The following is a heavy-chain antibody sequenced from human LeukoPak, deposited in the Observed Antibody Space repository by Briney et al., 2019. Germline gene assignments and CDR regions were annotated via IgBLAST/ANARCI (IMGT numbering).Heavy chain of an antibody. CDR2: IYTSGTI. Sequence: ASETLSLTCTVSGGSISSYYWSWIRQPAGTALEWIGRIYTSGTITYNPSLKSRVTMSVDASKNQFSLKLSSVTAADTAVYYCARDSGTTGEVKFDPWGQGTLVTVSS. V-gene: IGHV4-4*07. CDR1: GGSISSYY. J-gene: IGHJ5*02. D-gene: IGHD3-10*01. CDR3: ARDSGTTGEVKFDP.